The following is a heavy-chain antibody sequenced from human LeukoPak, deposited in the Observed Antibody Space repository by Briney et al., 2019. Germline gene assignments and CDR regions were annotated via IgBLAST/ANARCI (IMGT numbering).Heavy chain of an antibody. CDR3: ARDWIAVGATSDY. CDR2: IKQDGSEK. D-gene: IGHD1-26*01. J-gene: IGHJ4*02. CDR1: GFTFSSYW. V-gene: IGHV3-7*01. Sequence: GGSLRLSCAASGFTFSSYWMSWVRQASGKGLEWVANIKQDGSEKYYVDSVKGRFTISRDNAKNSLYLQTNSLRAEDTAVYYCARDWIAVGATSDYWGQGTLVTVSS.